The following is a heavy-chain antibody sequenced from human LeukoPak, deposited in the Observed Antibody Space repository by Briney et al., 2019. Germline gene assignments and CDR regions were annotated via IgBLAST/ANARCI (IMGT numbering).Heavy chain of an antibody. D-gene: IGHD1-26*01. V-gene: IGHV6-1*01. CDR1: GDSVSSNSAA. CDR3: AREELSGKGNNWFDP. Sequence: SQTLSLTCAISGDSVSSNSAAWNWIGQSPSSGLEWLGMTYHRSRCYNDYAVSVKSRIAVNPDTSKNQFSLQLNSVTPDDTAVYFCAREELSGKGNNWFDPWGQGTLVTVST. CDR2: TYHRSRCYN. J-gene: IGHJ5*02.